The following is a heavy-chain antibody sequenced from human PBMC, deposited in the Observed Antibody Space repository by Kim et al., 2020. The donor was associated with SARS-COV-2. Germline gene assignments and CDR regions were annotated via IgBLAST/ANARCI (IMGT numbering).Heavy chain of an antibody. J-gene: IGHJ4*02. Sequence: AQKFQGRVPITADESTSTAYMELSSLRSEDTAVYYCARESYYYGSGSYYYWGQGTLVTVSS. CDR3: ARESYYYGSGSYYY. V-gene: IGHV1-69*01. D-gene: IGHD3-10*01.